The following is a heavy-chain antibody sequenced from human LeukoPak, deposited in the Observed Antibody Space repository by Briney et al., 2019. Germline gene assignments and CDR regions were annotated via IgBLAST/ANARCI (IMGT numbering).Heavy chain of an antibody. Sequence: GGSLRLSCAASGFTFSDCYMSWIRQAPGKGLEWVSYISSSGSTIYYADSVKGRFTISRDNAKNSLYLQMNSLRAEDTAVYYCAGGTAMVSLFDYWGQGTLVTVSS. D-gene: IGHD5-18*01. CDR3: AGGTAMVSLFDY. CDR2: ISSSGSTI. J-gene: IGHJ4*02. CDR1: GFTFSDCY. V-gene: IGHV3-11*01.